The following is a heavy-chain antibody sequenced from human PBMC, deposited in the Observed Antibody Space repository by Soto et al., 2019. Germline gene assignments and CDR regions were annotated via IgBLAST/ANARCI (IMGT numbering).Heavy chain of an antibody. Sequence: PGGSLRLSCAASGFTFSSYAMHWVRQAPGKGLEWVAVISYDGSNKYYAESVKGRFTISRDNSKNTLYLQMNSLRAEDTAVYYCARYPRPTDIVVVPAAMRDDAFDIWGQGTMVIVSS. V-gene: IGHV3-30-3*01. D-gene: IGHD2-2*01. CDR2: ISYDGSNK. J-gene: IGHJ3*02. CDR3: ARYPRPTDIVVVPAAMRDDAFDI. CDR1: GFTFSSYA.